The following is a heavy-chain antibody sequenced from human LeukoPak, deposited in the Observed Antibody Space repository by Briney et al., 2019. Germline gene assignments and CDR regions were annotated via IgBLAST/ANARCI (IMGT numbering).Heavy chain of an antibody. D-gene: IGHD4-17*01. CDR2: INSDGSST. CDR3: ASGPGDFGDPFDY. CDR1: GFTFSSYW. V-gene: IGHV3-74*01. Sequence: PGGSLRLSCAASGFTFSSYWMHWVRQAPGKGLVWVSRINSDGSSTSYADSVKGRFTISGDNAKNTLYLQMYSLRVEDTAVYYCASGPGDFGDPFDYWGQGTLVTVSS. J-gene: IGHJ4*02.